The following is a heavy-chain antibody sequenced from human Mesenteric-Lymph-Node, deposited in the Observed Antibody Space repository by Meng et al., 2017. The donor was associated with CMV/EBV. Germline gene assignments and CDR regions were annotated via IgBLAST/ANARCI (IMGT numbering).Heavy chain of an antibody. CDR1: GYTFTSYG. CDR2: ISAYNGNT. CDR3: ARPSLIVPAAMRYYYYGMDV. J-gene: IGHJ6*02. D-gene: IGHD2-2*01. V-gene: IGHV1-18*01. Sequence: ASVKVSCKASGYTFTSYGISWVRQAPGQGLEWMGWISAYNGNTNYAQKLQGRVTMTTDTSTSTAYMELSSLRSEDTAVYYCARPSLIVPAAMRYYYYGMDVWGQGTTVTVSS.